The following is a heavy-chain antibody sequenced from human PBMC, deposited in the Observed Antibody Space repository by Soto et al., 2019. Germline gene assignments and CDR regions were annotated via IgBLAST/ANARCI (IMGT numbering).Heavy chain of an antibody. CDR3: ARDGPPSVDFWSGSSI. J-gene: IGHJ4*02. D-gene: IGHD3-3*01. CDR1: GDSVSSNSAA. V-gene: IGHV6-1*01. CDR2: TYYRSKWYN. Sequence: SQTLSLTCAISGDSVSSNSAAWNWIRQSPSRGLEWLGRTYYRSKWYNDYAVSVKSRITINPDTSKNQFSLQLNSVTPEDTAVYYCARDGPPSVDFWSGSSIWGQGTLVTVSS.